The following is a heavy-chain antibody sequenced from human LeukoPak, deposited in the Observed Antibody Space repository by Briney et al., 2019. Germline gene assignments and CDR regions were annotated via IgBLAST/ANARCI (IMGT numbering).Heavy chain of an antibody. Sequence: GGSLRLSCAASGFTFSTFALSWVRQAPGKGLEWVSGVSYTRVATYYADSVKGRFTISRDDTENILYLQMNGLRAEDTAVYFCAKAFREFGTSSSYSSFDSWGQGTMVTVSS. CDR3: AKAFREFGTSSSYSSFDS. CDR2: VSYTRVAT. CDR1: GFTFSTFA. V-gene: IGHV3-23*01. D-gene: IGHD5-18*01. J-gene: IGHJ3*01.